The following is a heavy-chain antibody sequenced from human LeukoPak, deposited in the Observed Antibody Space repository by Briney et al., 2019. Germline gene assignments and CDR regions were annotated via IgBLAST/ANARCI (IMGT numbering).Heavy chain of an antibody. Sequence: PGVSLRLSCAASGFTFSSYAMHWVRQAPGKGLEWVAFIAYDGSNKYYADSVKGRFTISRDNSKNTLYLKMNSMRAEDTAVYYCARELGIAAAGTGWFDPWGQGTLVTVSS. CDR1: GFTFSSYA. J-gene: IGHJ5*02. V-gene: IGHV3-30-3*01. CDR2: IAYDGSNK. CDR3: ARELGIAAAGTGWFDP. D-gene: IGHD6-13*01.